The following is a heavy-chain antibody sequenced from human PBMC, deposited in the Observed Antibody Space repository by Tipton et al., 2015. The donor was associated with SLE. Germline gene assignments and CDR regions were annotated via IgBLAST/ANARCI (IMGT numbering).Heavy chain of an antibody. Sequence: TLSLTCSVSGDSISGSRYFWGWIRQSPGKGLEWIGNIDYSGGTFYNPSFRSRVTISLEEAKNQFSLKMTSMTAADTAIYYCARFDYDYVWGRYRSFDSWGQGTLVTGSS. J-gene: IGHJ4*02. V-gene: IGHV4-39*01. CDR2: IDYSGGT. D-gene: IGHD3-16*01. CDR1: GDSISGSRYF. CDR3: ARFDYDYVWGRYRSFDS.